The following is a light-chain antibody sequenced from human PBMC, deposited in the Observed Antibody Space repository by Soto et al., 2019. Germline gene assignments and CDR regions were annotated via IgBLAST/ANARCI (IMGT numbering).Light chain of an antibody. J-gene: IGKJ2*01. Sequence: DIQMTQSPSTLSASVGDRVTITCRASQTISRWLAWYQQKPGKATKLLIYDASILESGVPSRFSGSGSGTEFTLTLSSLQPDDFAAYYCQQYNSYSSYTFGQGTKLEIK. CDR1: QTISRW. CDR3: QQYNSYSSYT. CDR2: DAS. V-gene: IGKV1-5*01.